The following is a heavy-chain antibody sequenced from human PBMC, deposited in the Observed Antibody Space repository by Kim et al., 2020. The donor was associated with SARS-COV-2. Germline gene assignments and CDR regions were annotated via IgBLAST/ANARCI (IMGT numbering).Heavy chain of an antibody. CDR3: ASQGYHDAFDI. Sequence: SETLSLTCAVYGGSFSGYYWSWIRQPPGKGLEWIGEINHSGSTNYNPSLKSRVTISVDTSKNQFSLKLSSVTAADTAVYYCASQGYHDAFDIWGQGTMVTVSS. CDR2: INHSGST. D-gene: IGHD2-15*01. CDR1: GGSFSGYY. V-gene: IGHV4-34*01. J-gene: IGHJ3*02.